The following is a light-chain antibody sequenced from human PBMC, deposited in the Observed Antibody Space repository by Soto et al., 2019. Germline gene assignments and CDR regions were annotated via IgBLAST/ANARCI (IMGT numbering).Light chain of an antibody. CDR2: DAS. CDR1: QSVSSY. CDR3: QQRSNWPPT. V-gene: IGKV3-11*01. Sequence: EIVLTQSPATLSLSPGERATLSCRASQSVSSYLAWYQQKSGQAPRLLIFDASNRATGSPARFSGSGSGTDFTLTISSLEPEDFAVYYCQQRSNWPPTFGGGTKVEIK. J-gene: IGKJ4*01.